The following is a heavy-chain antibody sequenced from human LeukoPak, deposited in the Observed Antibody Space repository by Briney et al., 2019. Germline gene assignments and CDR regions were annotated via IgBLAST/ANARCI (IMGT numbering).Heavy chain of an antibody. CDR3: ARPFQDYDFWSGCYELGMDV. CDR2: IYYSGST. D-gene: IGHD3-3*01. J-gene: IGHJ6*02. Sequence: SETLSLTCTVSGGSISSSSYYWGWIRQPPGKGLEWIGSIYYSGSTYYNPSLKSRVTISVDTSKNQFSLKLSSVTAADTAVYYCARPFQDYDFWSGCYELGMDVWGQGTTVTVSS. CDR1: GGSISSSSYY. V-gene: IGHV4-39*01.